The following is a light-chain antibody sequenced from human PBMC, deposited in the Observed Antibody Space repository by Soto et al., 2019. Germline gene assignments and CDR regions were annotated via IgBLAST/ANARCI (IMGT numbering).Light chain of an antibody. CDR2: DAT. CDR3: QQRSNWLT. CDR1: QSVSSY. V-gene: IGKV3-11*01. Sequence: EIVWTQSPATLSLSPGERATLSCRASQSVSSYLAWYQQKPGQAPRLLIYDATNRATDIPARFSGSGSGTDFTLTISSLEPEDFTVYYCQQRSNWLTFGGGTKVETK. J-gene: IGKJ4*01.